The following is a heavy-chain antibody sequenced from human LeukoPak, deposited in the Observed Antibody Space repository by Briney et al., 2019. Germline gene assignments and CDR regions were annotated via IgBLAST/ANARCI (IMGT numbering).Heavy chain of an antibody. J-gene: IGHJ3*02. CDR2: IYYSGST. CDR3: ARPYGTRNAFDI. CDR1: GGSISSGDYY. D-gene: IGHD3-16*01. V-gene: IGHV4-30-4*08. Sequence: SQTLSLTCTVSGGSISSGDYYWSWIRQPPGKGLEWIGYIYYSGSTYYNPSLKSRVTISVDASKNQFSLKLSSVTAADTAVYYCARPYGTRNAFDIWGQGTMVTVSS.